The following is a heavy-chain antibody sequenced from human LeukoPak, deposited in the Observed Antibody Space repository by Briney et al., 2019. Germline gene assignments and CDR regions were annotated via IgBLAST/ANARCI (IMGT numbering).Heavy chain of an antibody. D-gene: IGHD3-22*01. CDR3: ARGRYYYDSSGYCRGYYFDY. V-gene: IGHV3-30-3*01. J-gene: IGHJ4*02. CDR2: ISYDGSNK. CDR1: GFTFSSYA. Sequence: GRSLRLSCAASGFTFSSYAMHCVRQAPGKGLEWAAVISYDGSNKYYADSVKGRFTISRDNSKNTLYLQMNSLRAEDTAVYYCARGRYYYDSSGYCRGYYFDYWGQGTLVTVSS.